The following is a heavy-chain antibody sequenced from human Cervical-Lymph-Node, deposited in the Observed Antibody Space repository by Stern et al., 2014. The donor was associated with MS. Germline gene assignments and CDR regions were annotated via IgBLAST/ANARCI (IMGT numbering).Heavy chain of an antibody. CDR2: IIPMFGTA. Sequence: QVQLEQSGAEVKKPGSSVKVSCKASGGTLSDYGISWVRQAPGQGLEWMGGIIPMFGTANYAQKFQGRVTITADDSTNTAYMDLSSLTSDDTAVYYCARDGDSSMLGLDVWGQGTTVTVSS. CDR3: ARDGDSSMLGLDV. V-gene: IGHV1-69*01. J-gene: IGHJ6*02. CDR1: GGTLSDYG. D-gene: IGHD4-17*01.